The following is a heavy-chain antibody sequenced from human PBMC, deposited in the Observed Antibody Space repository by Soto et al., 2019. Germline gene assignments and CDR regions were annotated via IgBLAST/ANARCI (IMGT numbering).Heavy chain of an antibody. D-gene: IGHD3-16*01. V-gene: IGHV4-34*01. J-gene: IGHJ4*02. CDR3: ARAWGGVPDY. Sequence: QVQLQQWGAGLLKPSETLSLTCAVYGGSLSGYYWSWIRQHTGKGLEWIGELNHSGNTNYNPSLRSRVTISVDTSKNQFSLKLSAVTAADTAVYYCARAWGGVPDYWGQGTLVNVSS. CDR2: LNHSGNT. CDR1: GGSLSGYY.